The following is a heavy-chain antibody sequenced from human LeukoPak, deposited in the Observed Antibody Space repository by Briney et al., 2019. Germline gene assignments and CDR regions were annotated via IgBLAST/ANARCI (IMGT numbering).Heavy chain of an antibody. D-gene: IGHD5-12*01. J-gene: IGHJ4*02. V-gene: IGHV4-30-2*01. CDR1: GGSISSGGYY. CDR2: IYHSGST. Sequence: SETLSLTCTVSGGSISSGGYYWSCIRQPPGKGLECIGYIYHSGSTYYNPSVKSRVTISVDRSKYQFSLKLSSVTAADTAVYYCARETGYSGYPQDYWGQGTLVTVSS. CDR3: ARETGYSGYPQDY.